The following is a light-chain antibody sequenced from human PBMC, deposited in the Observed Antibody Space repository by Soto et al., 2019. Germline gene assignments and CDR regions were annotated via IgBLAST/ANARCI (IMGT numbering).Light chain of an antibody. CDR3: QQRSSS. J-gene: IGKJ4*01. CDR2: DAS. Sequence: EIVLTQSPATLSLSPGDRATLSCRASQSVSRSLTWYQQKPGQAPRLLIYDASTRATGIPPRFSGSGSGTDFTLTISSLEPEDFAVYYCQQRSSSFGGGTKVDI. CDR1: QSVSRS. V-gene: IGKV3-11*01.